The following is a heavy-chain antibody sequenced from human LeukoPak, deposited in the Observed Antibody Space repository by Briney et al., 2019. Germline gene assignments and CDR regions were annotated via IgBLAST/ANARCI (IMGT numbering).Heavy chain of an antibody. CDR2: ISSSGSTI. CDR1: GFTFSNAW. D-gene: IGHD3-22*01. V-gene: IGHV3-11*01. Sequence: GGSLRLSCAASGFTFSNAWMSWVRQAPGKGLEWVSYISSSGSTIYYADSVKGRFTISRDNAKNSLYLQMNSLRAEDTALYYCAKDISSGYYFDYWGQGTLVTVSS. CDR3: AKDISSGYYFDY. J-gene: IGHJ4*02.